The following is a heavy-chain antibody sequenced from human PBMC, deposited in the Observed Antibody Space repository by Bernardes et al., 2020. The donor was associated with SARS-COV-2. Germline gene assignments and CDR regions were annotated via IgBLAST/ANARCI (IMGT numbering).Heavy chain of an antibody. D-gene: IGHD3-22*01. CDR2: INSDGSST. Sequence: GGSLRLSCAASGFTFSSYWMHWVRQAPGKGLVWVSRINSDGSSTTYADYVKGRFTISRDNAKNTLYLQMNSLRAEDTAVYYCARVSAGSSGYPQFAYWGQGTLVTVSS. CDR1: GFTFSSYW. CDR3: ARVSAGSSGYPQFAY. V-gene: IGHV3-74*01. J-gene: IGHJ4*02.